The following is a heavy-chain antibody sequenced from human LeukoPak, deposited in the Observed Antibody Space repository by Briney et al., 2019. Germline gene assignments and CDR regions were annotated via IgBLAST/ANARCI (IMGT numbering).Heavy chain of an antibody. J-gene: IGHJ6*02. V-gene: IGHV1-24*01. CDR3: ATDRGGLYCSGGSCSGNHYSIGV. CDR2: FDHEHGET. Sequence: ASVKLSCKVSGFILSDLFMHWVRQAPGEGLEWMGGFDHEHGETIYAQKFQGRVTMTEDTSSDTAYMELSSLRSEDTAVYYCATDRGGLYCSGGSCSGNHYSIGVWGQGTTVTVSS. D-gene: IGHD2-15*01. CDR1: GFILSDLF.